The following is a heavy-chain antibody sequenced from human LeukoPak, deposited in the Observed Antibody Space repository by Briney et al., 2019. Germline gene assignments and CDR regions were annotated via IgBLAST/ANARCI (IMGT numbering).Heavy chain of an antibody. V-gene: IGHV4-61*02. D-gene: IGHD2-2*01. Sequence: SQTLSLTCTVSGGSISSGSYYWSWIRQPAGKGLEWIGRIYTSGSTNYNPSLKSRVTMSVDTSKNQFSLKLSSVTAADTAVYYCARDSSLFDIVVVPAARNWFDPWGQGTLVTVSS. CDR2: IYTSGST. J-gene: IGHJ5*02. CDR1: GGSISSGSYY. CDR3: ARDSSLFDIVVVPAARNWFDP.